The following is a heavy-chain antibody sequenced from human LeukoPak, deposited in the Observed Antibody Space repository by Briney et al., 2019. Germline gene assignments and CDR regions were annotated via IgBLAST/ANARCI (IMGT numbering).Heavy chain of an antibody. CDR1: GFTFSSYG. D-gene: IGHD1-26*01. CDR3: AQRSRELLT. CDR2: ISYDGSNK. J-gene: IGHJ5*02. Sequence: GGSLRLSCAASGFTFSSYGMHWVRQAPGKGLEWVAVISYDGSNKYYADSVKGRFTISRDNSKNTLFLQMNSLRAEDTAIYYCAQRSRELLTWGQGTLVTVSS. V-gene: IGHV3-30*18.